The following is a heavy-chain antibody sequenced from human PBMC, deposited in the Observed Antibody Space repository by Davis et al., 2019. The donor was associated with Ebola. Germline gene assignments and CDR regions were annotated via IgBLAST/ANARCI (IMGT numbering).Heavy chain of an antibody. Sequence: SETLSLTCDVSGGSFSGFYWSWLRQFPGRGLEWIGEIKYSGSTKYNPSLKSRVNMSVDTSKNQFSLKLTSVTAADTAIYYCARGSYPARGWLDPWGQGTLVTVSS. CDR3: ARGSYPARGWLDP. CDR2: IKYSGST. V-gene: IGHV4-34*01. CDR1: GGSFSGFY. J-gene: IGHJ5*02.